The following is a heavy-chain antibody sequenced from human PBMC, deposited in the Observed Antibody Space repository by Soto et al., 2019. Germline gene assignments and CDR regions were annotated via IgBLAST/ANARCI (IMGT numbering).Heavy chain of an antibody. CDR1: GGSISGYY. V-gene: IGHV4-4*08. D-gene: IGHD2-21*02. CDR3: ARSYCGGDCYRYYYYALDV. J-gene: IGHJ6*02. CDR2: MYDSGST. Sequence: SETLSLTCTVSGGSISGYYWSWIRQPPGKGLEWIGSMYDSGSTTYNPSLKSRVTVSVDTSKNQFSLELTSVTAADTAVYHCARSYCGGDCYRYYYYALDVWGQGTTVPSP.